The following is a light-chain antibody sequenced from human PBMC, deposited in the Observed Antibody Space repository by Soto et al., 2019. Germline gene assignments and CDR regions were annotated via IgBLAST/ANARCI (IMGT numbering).Light chain of an antibody. CDR1: QSVSSSY. V-gene: IGKV3-20*01. J-gene: IGKJ3*01. CDR2: GAS. CDR3: QQYSSPPPSFT. Sequence: EIVLTQSPGTLSLSPGERATLSCRASQSVSSSYLAWYQQKPGQAPRLLIYGASRRATGIPDRFSGSGSGTDFTLTISRLDPEDFAVYYCQQYSSPPPSFTFGPGTKEDIK.